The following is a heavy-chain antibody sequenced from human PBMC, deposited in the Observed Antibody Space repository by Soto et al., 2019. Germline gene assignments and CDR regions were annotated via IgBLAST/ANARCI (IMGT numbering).Heavy chain of an antibody. Sequence: PVESLTISCNGSRYSFTSYWIVWVLQMPGKGLEWMGIMYPGDSDTRYSPSFQGQVTISADKSISTAYLQWSSLKASDTAMYYCARQSNYYYGMGVWGQGTTVTVSS. CDR1: RYSFTSYW. CDR3: ARQSNYYYGMGV. J-gene: IGHJ6*01. V-gene: IGHV5-51*01. CDR2: MYPGDSDT.